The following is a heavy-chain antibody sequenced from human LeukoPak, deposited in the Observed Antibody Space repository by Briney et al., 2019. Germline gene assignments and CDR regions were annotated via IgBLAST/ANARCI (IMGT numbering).Heavy chain of an antibody. V-gene: IGHV4-39*01. CDR3: ARVVVPAARGYFDY. Sequence: SETLSLTCTVSGGSISSSSYYWGWIRQPPGKGLEWIGSIYYSGSTYYNPSLKSRVTISVDTSKNQFSLKLSSVTAADTAVYYCARVVVPAARGYFDYWGQGTLVTVSS. CDR2: IYYSGST. J-gene: IGHJ4*02. D-gene: IGHD2-2*01. CDR1: GGSISSSSYY.